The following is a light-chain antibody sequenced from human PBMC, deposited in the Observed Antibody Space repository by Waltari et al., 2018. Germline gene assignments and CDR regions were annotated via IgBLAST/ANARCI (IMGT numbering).Light chain of an antibody. J-gene: IGLJ3*02. CDR1: SLAVGAYNY. Sequence: QSALTQPASVSGSPGQSITISCTGTSLAVGAYNYVPWYQHLPGTAPQVMIYEVNNRPSGVSNRFSGSKSGNTASLTISGLQAEDEADYYCTSPTSSRTWVFGGGTKLTVL. V-gene: IGLV2-14*01. CDR2: EVN. CDR3: TSPTSSRTWV.